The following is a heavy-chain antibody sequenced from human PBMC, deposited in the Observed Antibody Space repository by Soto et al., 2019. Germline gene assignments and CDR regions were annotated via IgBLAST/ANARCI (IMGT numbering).Heavy chain of an antibody. CDR2: ISTHKGNT. CDR3: ARGWFGELLFDY. V-gene: IGHV1-18*01. J-gene: IGHJ4*02. Sequence: QVQLVQSGGEVKKPGASVKVSCKASGYTFTSYGISWVRQAPGQGLEWMGWISTHKGNTHYSQKVQGRVSMTTDTSTSTAYMELSSLGSDDTAVYYCARGWFGELLFDYWGQGTLVTVSS. D-gene: IGHD3-10*01. CDR1: GYTFTSYG.